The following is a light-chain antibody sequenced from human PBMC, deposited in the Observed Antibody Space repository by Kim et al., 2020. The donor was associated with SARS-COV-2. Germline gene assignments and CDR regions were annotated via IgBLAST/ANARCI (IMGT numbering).Light chain of an antibody. CDR3: QQSYSTTRT. CDR2: AAF. J-gene: IGKJ1*01. V-gene: IGKV1-39*01. Sequence: DIQMTQSPSSLSASVGDRVTITCRASQSISSYLNWYQQKPGKAPDLLIYAAFSLQSGVPSRFSGSGSGTDFTLTISSLQPEDFATYYCQQSYSTTRTFGQGTKVDIK. CDR1: QSISSY.